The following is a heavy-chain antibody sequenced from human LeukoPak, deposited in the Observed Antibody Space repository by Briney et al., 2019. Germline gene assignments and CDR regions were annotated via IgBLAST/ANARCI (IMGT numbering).Heavy chain of an antibody. V-gene: IGHV4-39*01. CDR2: IYYSGST. Sequence: SETLSLTCTVSGGSISSSSYYWGWIRQPPGKGLEWIGSIYYSGSTYYNPSLKSRVTISVDTSKNQFFLKLSSVTAADTAVYYCARTGRSMVRGVHNWFDPWGQGTLVTVSS. J-gene: IGHJ5*02. D-gene: IGHD3-10*01. CDR3: ARTGRSMVRGVHNWFDP. CDR1: GGSISSSSYY.